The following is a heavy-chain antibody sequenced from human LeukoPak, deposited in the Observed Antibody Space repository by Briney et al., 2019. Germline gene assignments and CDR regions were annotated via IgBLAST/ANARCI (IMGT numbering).Heavy chain of an antibody. V-gene: IGHV1-69*13. D-gene: IGHD2-2*01. CDR2: IIPIFGTA. Sequence: VKISCNTAAGTFSSYDISRVRQAIGQGLEWMGGIIPIFGTANYAQKFQGRVTITADQSTSTAYMELSRLRSEDTAVYYCADSAKIEYCSSTSCYGAFDIWGQGTMVTVSS. CDR1: AGTFSSYD. J-gene: IGHJ3*02. CDR3: ADSAKIEYCSSTSCYGAFDI.